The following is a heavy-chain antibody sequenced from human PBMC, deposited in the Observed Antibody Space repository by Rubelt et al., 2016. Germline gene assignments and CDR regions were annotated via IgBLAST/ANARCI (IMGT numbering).Heavy chain of an antibody. CDR2: INHSGTT. J-gene: IGHJ4*02. Sequence: QVQLKQWGAGVLKPSETLSLTCAVYGGSFSDYHWSWIRQPPGKGLEWIGEINHSGTTNYNPSLKSRVTISVDTSKKQFSLKLTSVTAADSAVYYCASSWYMVWWGQGTRVTVSS. D-gene: IGHD6-13*01. CDR3: ASSWYMVW. V-gene: IGHV4-34*01. CDR1: GGSFSDYH.